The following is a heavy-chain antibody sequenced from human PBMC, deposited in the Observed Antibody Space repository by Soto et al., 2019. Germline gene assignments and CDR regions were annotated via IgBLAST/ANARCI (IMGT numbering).Heavy chain of an antibody. CDR1: GGSFSGYY. Sequence: SETLSLTCAVYGGSFSGYYWSWIRQPPGKGLEWIGEINHSGSTNYNPSLKSRVTISVDTSKKQFSLKLSSVTAADTAVYYCARGEMAEGYCSSTSCANYYYYMDVWGKGTTVTVSS. J-gene: IGHJ6*03. CDR2: INHSGST. V-gene: IGHV4-34*01. D-gene: IGHD2-2*01. CDR3: ARGEMAEGYCSSTSCANYYYYMDV.